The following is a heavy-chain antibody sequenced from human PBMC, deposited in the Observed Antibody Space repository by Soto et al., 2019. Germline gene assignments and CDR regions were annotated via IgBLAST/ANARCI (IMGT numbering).Heavy chain of an antibody. J-gene: IGHJ6*02. V-gene: IGHV3-15*01. D-gene: IGHD6-19*01. Sequence: EVQLVESGGGLVKPGGSLRLSCAASGFTFSNAWMSWVRQAPGKGLEWVGRIKSKTDGGTTDYAAPVKGRFTISRDDSKNTLYPQMNSLKTEDTAVYYCTTDSSGWFLYYGMDVWGQGTTVTVSS. CDR3: TTDSSGWFLYYGMDV. CDR2: IKSKTDGGTT. CDR1: GFTFSNAW.